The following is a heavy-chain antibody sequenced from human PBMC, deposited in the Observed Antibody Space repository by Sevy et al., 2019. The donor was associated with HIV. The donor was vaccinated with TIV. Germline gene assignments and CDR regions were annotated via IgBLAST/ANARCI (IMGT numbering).Heavy chain of an antibody. D-gene: IGHD2-2*01. CDR3: ARDPTGAAAAMSWFDP. V-gene: IGHV1-2*02. CDR1: GYTFTGYY. Sequence: ASVKVSCQASGYTFTGYYMHWVRQAPGQGLEWMGWINPNSGGTNYAQKFQGRVTMTRDTSISTAYMELSSLRSDDTAVYYCARDPTGAAAAMSWFDPWGQGTLVIVSS. J-gene: IGHJ5*02. CDR2: INPNSGGT.